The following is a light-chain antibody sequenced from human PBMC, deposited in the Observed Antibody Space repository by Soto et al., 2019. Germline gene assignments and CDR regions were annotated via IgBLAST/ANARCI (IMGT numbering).Light chain of an antibody. CDR2: GVS. V-gene: IGKV3-11*01. CDR1: QNISPY. Sequence: EIVLTQSPATLSLSPGKGASLSCRASQNISPYLAWYQQRPGQVPRLLIYGVSKKAPAIPPRFSGSGSGKDSPLSVSGLETEEFATYYCQQRTNSHPWTFGQGTRLELK. CDR3: QQRTNSHPWT. J-gene: IGKJ1*01.